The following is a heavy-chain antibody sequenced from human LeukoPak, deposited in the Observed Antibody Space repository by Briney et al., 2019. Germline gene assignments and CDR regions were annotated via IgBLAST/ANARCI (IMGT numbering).Heavy chain of an antibody. J-gene: IGHJ4*02. CDR2: ISGSGGST. V-gene: IGHV3-23*01. CDR1: GFTLSSYA. D-gene: IGHD3-9*01. Sequence: GGSLRLSCAASGFTLSSYAMSWVRQAPGKGLERVSAISGSGGSTYYADSVKGRFTISRDNSKNTLYLQMNSLRAEDTAVYSCAKEVTGLSHFDYWGQGTLVTVSS. CDR3: AKEVTGLSHFDY.